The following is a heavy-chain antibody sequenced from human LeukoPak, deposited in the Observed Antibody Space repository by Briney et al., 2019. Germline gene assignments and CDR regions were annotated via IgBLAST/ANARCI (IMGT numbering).Heavy chain of an antibody. V-gene: IGHV4-34*01. Sequence: SETLSLTCAVYGGSFSGYYWSWIRQPPGEGLEWIGEINHSGSTNYNPSLKSRVTISVDTSKNQFSLKLSSVTPEDTAVYYCARVSSPWSPRDAFDIWGQGTMVTVSS. CDR2: INHSGST. J-gene: IGHJ3*02. D-gene: IGHD1-26*01. CDR3: ARVSSPWSPRDAFDI. CDR1: GGSFSGYY.